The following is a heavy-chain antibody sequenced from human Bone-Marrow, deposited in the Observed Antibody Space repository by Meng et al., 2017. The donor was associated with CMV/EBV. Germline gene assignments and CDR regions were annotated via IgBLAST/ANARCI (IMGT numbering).Heavy chain of an antibody. CDR3: ARGRGRPTILGVGREYYFDY. CDR1: GGTFSSYT. D-gene: IGHD3-3*01. J-gene: IGHJ4*02. Sequence: SVKVSCKASGGTFSSYTISWVRQAPGQGLEWMGRIIPILGIANYAQKFQGRVTITADKSTSTAYLELSSLRSEDTAVYYCARGRGRPTILGVGREYYFDYWGQGTLVTVSS. CDR2: IIPILGIA. V-gene: IGHV1-69*02.